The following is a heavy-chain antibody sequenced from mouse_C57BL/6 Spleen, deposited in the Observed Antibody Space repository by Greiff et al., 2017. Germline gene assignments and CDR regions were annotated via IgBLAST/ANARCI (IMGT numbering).Heavy chain of an antibody. CDR3: ARSLYGMDY. V-gene: IGHV1-82*01. Sequence: VQGVESGPELVKPGASVKISCKASGYAFSSSWMHWVKQRPGKGLEWIGRIYPGDGDTNYNGKFKGKATLTADKSSSTAYMQLSSLTSEDSAVYFCARSLYGMDYWGQGTSVTVSS. CDR2: IYPGDGDT. CDR1: GYAFSSSW. J-gene: IGHJ4*01.